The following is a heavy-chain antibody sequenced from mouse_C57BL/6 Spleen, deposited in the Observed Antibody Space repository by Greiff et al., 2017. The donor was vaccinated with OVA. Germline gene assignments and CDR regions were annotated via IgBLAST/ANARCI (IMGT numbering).Heavy chain of an antibody. CDR2: IDPENGDT. D-gene: IGHD1-1*01. V-gene: IGHV14-4*01. J-gene: IGHJ2*01. CDR1: GFNIKDDY. CDR3: TTGYDGSSYRNYFDY. Sequence: VQLQQSGAELVRPGASVKLSCTASGFNIKDDYMHWVKQRPEQGLEWIGWIDPENGDTEYASKFQGKATITEDTSSNTAYLQLSSLTSEDTAVYYCTTGYDGSSYRNYFDYWGQGTTLTVSS.